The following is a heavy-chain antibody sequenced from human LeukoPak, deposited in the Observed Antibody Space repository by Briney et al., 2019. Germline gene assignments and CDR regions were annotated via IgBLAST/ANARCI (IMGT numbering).Heavy chain of an antibody. CDR3: AKDNYYDSSGYPDY. CDR2: INHNGNVN. V-gene: IGHV3-7*03. J-gene: IGHJ4*02. D-gene: IGHD3-22*01. Sequence: PGGSLRLSCAASGFTFSSYWMNWARQAPGKGLEWVASINHNGNVNYYVDSVKGRFTISRDNAKNSLYLQMNSLRAEDTALYYCAKDNYYDSSGYPDYWGQGTLVTVSS. CDR1: GFTFSSYW.